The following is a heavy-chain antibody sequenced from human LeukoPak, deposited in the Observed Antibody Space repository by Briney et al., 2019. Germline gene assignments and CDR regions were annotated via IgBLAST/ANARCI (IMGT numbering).Heavy chain of an antibody. J-gene: IGHJ4*02. V-gene: IGHV5-10-1*01. CDR1: GYRFTSYW. Sequence: GESLKISCKGSGYRFTSYWISWVRQLPGKGLEWMGRIDPSDSYTNYSPSFQGHVTISADKSISTAYLQWSSLQASDTAMYYCARRGCSGGSCYDYGGQGTLVTVSS. CDR3: ARRGCSGGSCYDY. D-gene: IGHD2-15*01. CDR2: IDPSDSYT.